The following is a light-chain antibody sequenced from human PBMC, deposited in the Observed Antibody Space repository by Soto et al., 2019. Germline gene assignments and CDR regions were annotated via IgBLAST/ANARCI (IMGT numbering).Light chain of an antibody. Sequence: QSALTQPASVSGSPGQSITISCTGTSSDVGGYDYVSWYRQHPGKAPKLMIYEVTNRPSGVSNRFSGSKSGNTASLTISGLQAEDEADYYCTSYTDASPLVLGGGTKLTVL. CDR2: EVT. J-gene: IGLJ3*02. CDR3: TSYTDASPLV. V-gene: IGLV2-14*01. CDR1: SSDVGGYDY.